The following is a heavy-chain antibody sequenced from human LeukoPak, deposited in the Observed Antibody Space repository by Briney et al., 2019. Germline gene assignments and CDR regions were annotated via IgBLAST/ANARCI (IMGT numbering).Heavy chain of an antibody. J-gene: IGHJ4*02. CDR1: GGSITTNY. CDR2: ISHIDST. V-gene: IGHV4-59*01. Sequence: SETLSLTCTVSGGSITTNYWSWIRQPPGKELEWIGYISHIDSTNDNPSLKGRVTISKDTSKNQFSLKVTSVTPADTAVYYCARAGSVAASPIDYWGQGTLVIVSS. D-gene: IGHD2-15*01. CDR3: ARAGSVAASPIDY.